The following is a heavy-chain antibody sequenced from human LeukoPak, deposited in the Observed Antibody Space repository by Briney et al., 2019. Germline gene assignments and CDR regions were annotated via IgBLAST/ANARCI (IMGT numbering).Heavy chain of an antibody. Sequence: GRSLRLSCAASGFTFSSYGMFWVRQAPGKGLEWVALISYDGDTEYYADSVKGRFTISRDNSKNTLYLQMNDLRPEDTAVYYYAKTQLVGSYHPPGYCGQGTLVTVSS. V-gene: IGHV3-30*18. CDR3: AKTQLVGSYHPPGY. J-gene: IGHJ4*02. CDR2: ISYDGDTE. CDR1: GFTFSSYG. D-gene: IGHD1-26*01.